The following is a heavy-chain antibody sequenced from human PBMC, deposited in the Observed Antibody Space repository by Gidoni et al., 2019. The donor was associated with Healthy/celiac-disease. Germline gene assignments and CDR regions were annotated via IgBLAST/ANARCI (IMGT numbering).Heavy chain of an antibody. Sequence: QVTLRESGPALVKPTQTLTLTCNFAGFSLSTSGMCVSWIRQPPGKDLEWLALIDWDDDKYYSTSLKTRLTISKDTSKNQVVLTMTNMDPVDTATYYCARMAVAARPPYYYGMDVWGQGTTVTVSS. CDR3: ARMAVAARPPYYYGMDV. CDR1: GFSLSTSGMC. V-gene: IGHV2-70*01. CDR2: IDWDDDK. J-gene: IGHJ6*02. D-gene: IGHD6-6*01.